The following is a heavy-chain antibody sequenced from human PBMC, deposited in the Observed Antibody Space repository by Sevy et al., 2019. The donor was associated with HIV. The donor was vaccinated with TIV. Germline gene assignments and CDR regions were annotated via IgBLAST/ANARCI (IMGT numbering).Heavy chain of an antibody. CDR3: ARELDDIVVVPAAMDY. J-gene: IGHJ4*02. V-gene: IGHV1-2*02. D-gene: IGHD2-2*01. CDR2: INPNSGGT. Sequence: ASVKVSCKASGYTFTGYYMHWVRQAPGQGLEWMGWINPNSGGTNYAQKFQGRVTMTRDTSISTAYMELSRLRSDDTAVYYCARELDDIVVVPAAMDYWGQGTLVTVSS. CDR1: GYTFTGYY.